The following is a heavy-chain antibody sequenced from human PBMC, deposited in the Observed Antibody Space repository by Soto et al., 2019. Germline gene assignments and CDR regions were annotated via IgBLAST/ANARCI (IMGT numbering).Heavy chain of an antibody. CDR3: ATLVYCSSTSCYSRFFNI. D-gene: IGHD2-2*01. Sequence: EVQLVESGGGLVQPGGSLRLSCAASGFTFSSYSMNWVRQAPGKGLEWVSYISSSSSTIYYADSVKGRFTISRDNAKNSLYLQMNSLRAEDTAVYYCATLVYCSSTSCYSRFFNIWGQGTMVTVSS. J-gene: IGHJ3*02. V-gene: IGHV3-48*01. CDR1: GFTFSSYS. CDR2: ISSSSSTI.